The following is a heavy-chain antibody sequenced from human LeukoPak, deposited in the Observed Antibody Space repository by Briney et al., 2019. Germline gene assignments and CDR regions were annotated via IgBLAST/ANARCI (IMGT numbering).Heavy chain of an antibody. CDR3: ARDRTYYYGSGRYYFDY. D-gene: IGHD3-10*01. V-gene: IGHV1-2*02. CDR2: INPNSGGT. Sequence: ASVKVSCKASGYTFTGYYMHWVRQAPGEGLEWMGWINPNSGGTKYAQKFQGRVTMTRDTSINTAYMELSRLGSDDTAVYYCARDRTYYYGSGRYYFDYWGQGTLVTVSS. J-gene: IGHJ4*02. CDR1: GYTFTGYY.